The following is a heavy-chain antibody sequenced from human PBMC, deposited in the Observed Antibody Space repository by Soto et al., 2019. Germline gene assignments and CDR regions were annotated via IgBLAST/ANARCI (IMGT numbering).Heavy chain of an antibody. CDR3: MVTLGESFDD. CDR2: INPSGGST. Sequence: GASVKVSCKASGYTFTSYYLHWVRQAPGQGLEWMGIINPSGGSTSYAQKFQGRVTMTRDTSTSTVYMELSSLRSEDTAVDYCMVTLGESFDDWGQGTLVTVSS. D-gene: IGHD3-16*01. V-gene: IGHV1-46*01. CDR1: GYTFTSYY. J-gene: IGHJ4*02.